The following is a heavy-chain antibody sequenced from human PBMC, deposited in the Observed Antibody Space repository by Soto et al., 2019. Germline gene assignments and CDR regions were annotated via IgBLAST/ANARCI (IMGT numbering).Heavy chain of an antibody. CDR2: ISATGST. J-gene: IGHJ5*02. D-gene: IGHD1-1*01. CDR3: VRDGTKTLRDWFDP. Sequence: SETLSLTCTVSGGSISSDSWSWIRQSAGKGLEWIGRISATGSTNYNPSLKSRVTMSVDTSKNQFSLKLRSVTAADTAVYYCVRDGTKTLRDWFDPWGQG. CDR1: GGSISSDS. V-gene: IGHV4-4*07.